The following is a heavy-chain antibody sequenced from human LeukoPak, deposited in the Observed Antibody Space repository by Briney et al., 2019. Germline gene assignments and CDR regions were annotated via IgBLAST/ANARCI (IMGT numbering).Heavy chain of an antibody. Sequence: ASVKVSCKASGYTFTGYYMHWVRQAPGQGLEWMGWINPNSGGTNYAQKFQGRVTMTRDTSISTAYMELSRLRSDDTAVYYCARGMVRGHDYYYYYYGMDVWGQGTTVTVSS. D-gene: IGHD3-10*01. CDR2: INPNSGGT. CDR3: ARGMVRGHDYYYYYYGMDV. CDR1: GYTFTGYY. J-gene: IGHJ6*02. V-gene: IGHV1-2*02.